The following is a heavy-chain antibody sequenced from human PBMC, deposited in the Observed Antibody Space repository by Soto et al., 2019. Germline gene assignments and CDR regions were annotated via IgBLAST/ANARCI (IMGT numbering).Heavy chain of an antibody. J-gene: IGHJ1*01. CDR2: ISSSSSTI. D-gene: IGHD6-13*01. CDR1: GFTFSSYS. CDR3: ARDLGSSWYPEYFQH. Sequence: GESLRLSCAASGFTFSSYSMNWVRQAPGKGLEWVSYISSSSSTIYYADSVKGRFTISRDNAKNSLYLQMNSLRAEDTAVYYCARDLGSSWYPEYFQHWGQGTLVTVSS. V-gene: IGHV3-48*01.